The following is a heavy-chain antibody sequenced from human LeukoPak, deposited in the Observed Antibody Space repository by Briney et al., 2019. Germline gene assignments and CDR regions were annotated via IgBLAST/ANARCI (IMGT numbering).Heavy chain of an antibody. CDR2: ISYDGSNK. J-gene: IGHJ4*02. CDR3: AKIGPYSGSYYDC. CDR1: GFTFSSYG. Sequence: GRSLRLSCAASGFTFSSYGMHWVRQAPGKGLEWVAVISYDGSNKYYADSVKGRFTISRDNSKNTPYLQMNSLRAEDTAVYYCAKIGPYSGSYYDCWGQGTLVTVSS. D-gene: IGHD1-26*01. V-gene: IGHV3-30*18.